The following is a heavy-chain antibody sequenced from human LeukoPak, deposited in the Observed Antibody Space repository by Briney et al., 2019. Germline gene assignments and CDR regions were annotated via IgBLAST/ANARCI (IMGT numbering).Heavy chain of an antibody. CDR1: GGSFSGYY. J-gene: IGHJ4*02. CDR3: ARDYSSSSKDDY. CDR2: INHSGST. D-gene: IGHD6-13*01. V-gene: IGHV4-34*01. Sequence: SETLSLTCAVYGGSFSGYYWSWIRQPPGKGLEWIGEINHSGSTNYNPSLKSRVTISVDTSKNQFSLKLSSVTAADTAVYYCARDYSSSSKDDYWGQGTLVTVSS.